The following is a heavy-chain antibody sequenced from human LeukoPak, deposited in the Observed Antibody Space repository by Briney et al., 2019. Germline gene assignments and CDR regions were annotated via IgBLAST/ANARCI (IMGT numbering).Heavy chain of an antibody. Sequence: GGSLRLSCAASGVTFRSDTLNWVRQAPGKGLEWVSSISSGSTYIYNADSVKGRFTISRDNAKNSLYLQMNSLRAEDTAVYYCARADFQNYDFWSGYYRLGGHYYYMDVWGKGTTVTVSS. CDR2: ISSGSTYI. CDR3: ARADFQNYDFWSGYYRLGGHYYYMDV. V-gene: IGHV3-21*01. J-gene: IGHJ6*03. D-gene: IGHD3-3*01. CDR1: GVTFRSDT.